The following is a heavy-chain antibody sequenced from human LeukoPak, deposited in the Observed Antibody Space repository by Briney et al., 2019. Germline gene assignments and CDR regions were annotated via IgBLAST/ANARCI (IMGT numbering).Heavy chain of an antibody. D-gene: IGHD6-19*01. J-gene: IGHJ5*02. CDR1: GVSITSDNYY. CDR2: IHYHGST. V-gene: IGHV4-39*01. CDR3: ARYSGSEGWFDP. Sequence: SETLSLTCTVSGVSITSDNYYWAWIRKPAGKGLEWIGVIHYHGSTNHNPSLKSRVAISVDTSKKQFSLNLSSVTAADTAVYYCARYSGSEGWFDPWGQGTLVIVSS.